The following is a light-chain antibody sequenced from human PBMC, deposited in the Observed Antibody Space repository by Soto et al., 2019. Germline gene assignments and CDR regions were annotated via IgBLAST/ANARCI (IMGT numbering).Light chain of an antibody. Sequence: DILMTQSPSSLSASVGDRVTITCRASQSISSYLNWYQQKPGKAPKLLIYAASSLQSGVPSRFSGSGSGTDFTLTISSLQPEEFATYYCQQSYSTPWTFGQGTKVEIK. CDR1: QSISSY. CDR2: AAS. V-gene: IGKV1-39*01. J-gene: IGKJ1*01. CDR3: QQSYSTPWT.